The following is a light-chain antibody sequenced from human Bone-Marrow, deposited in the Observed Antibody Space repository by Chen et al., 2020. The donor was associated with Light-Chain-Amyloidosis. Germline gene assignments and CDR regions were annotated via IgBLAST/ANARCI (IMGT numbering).Light chain of an antibody. Sequence: QSALTQPASVSGSPGQSITISCTGTSSDVGGDNHFSWYQQHPDIAPKLMIYEVTNRPSWVPGACSAGKFASAPCHTSWGLQPMEGVGDCGGADAGANKLVFGRGTRVTVL. CDR3: GADAGANKLV. J-gene: IGLJ1*01. V-gene: IGLV2-14*01. CDR1: SSDVGGDNH. CDR2: EVT.